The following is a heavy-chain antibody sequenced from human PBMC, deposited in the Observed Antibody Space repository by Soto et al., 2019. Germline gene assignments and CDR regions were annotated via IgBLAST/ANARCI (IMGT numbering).Heavy chain of an antibody. J-gene: IGHJ6*02. D-gene: IGHD3-16*01. V-gene: IGHV5-51*01. CDR2: IYPDDSDT. Sequence: GESLKISCKHSGFNFPTFWIAWVRQMPGKGLEWMGTIYPDDSDTRYSPSFQGQVTISADKSISTAYLQWSSLKASDTAMYYCARHRPGLKNYGMDVWGQGTTVTVSS. CDR3: ARHRPGLKNYGMDV. CDR1: GFNFPTFW.